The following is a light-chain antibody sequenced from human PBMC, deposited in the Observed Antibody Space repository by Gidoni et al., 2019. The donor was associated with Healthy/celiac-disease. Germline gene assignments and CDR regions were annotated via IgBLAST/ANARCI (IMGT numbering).Light chain of an antibody. Sequence: EIVLTPSPGTLSLPPGVRATLTCRASQSVSSYLVWYQQKSGQAPRLLIYDAANRATGIPARFSGSGSGTDVTLTISSLEPEDFAVYYCQQRSNWPRLTFGGGTKVEIK. CDR1: QSVSSY. V-gene: IGKV3-11*01. J-gene: IGKJ4*01. CDR2: DAA. CDR3: QQRSNWPRLT.